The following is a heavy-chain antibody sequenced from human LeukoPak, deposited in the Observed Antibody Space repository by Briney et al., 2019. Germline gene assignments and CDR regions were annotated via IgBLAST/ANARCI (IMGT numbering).Heavy chain of an antibody. CDR2: ISDSGGST. Sequence: QPGGSPRLSCAASGFTFSSYAMSWVRQAPGKGLEWVSAISDSGGSTYYADSVKGRFTISRDNSKNTLYLQMNSLRAEDTAVYYCAKAAYYGSGSYLGSGFDYWGQGTLVTVSS. J-gene: IGHJ4*02. V-gene: IGHV3-23*01. CDR3: AKAAYYGSGSYLGSGFDY. CDR1: GFTFSSYA. D-gene: IGHD3-10*01.